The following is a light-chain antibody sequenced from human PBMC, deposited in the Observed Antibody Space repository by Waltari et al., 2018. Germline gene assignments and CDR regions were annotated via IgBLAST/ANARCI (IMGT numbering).Light chain of an antibody. CDR2: DAS. J-gene: IGKJ1*01. Sequence: EVVLTQSPATLSLSPGERATLSCRASQSVSVYLAWYQQKPGQAPRLLIYDASDRATGVPARFSGSGSGTDFTLTISSLEPEDFAVYYCQQRTDRPPVTSGQGTRVEMK. CDR1: QSVSVY. V-gene: IGKV3-11*01. CDR3: QQRTDRPPVT.